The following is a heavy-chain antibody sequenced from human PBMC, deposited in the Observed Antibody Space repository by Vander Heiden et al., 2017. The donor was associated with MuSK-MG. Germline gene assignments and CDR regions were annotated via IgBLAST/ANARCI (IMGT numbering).Heavy chain of an antibody. Sequence: EVQLVESGGGVVQPGGSLRLSCAASGFTFSSYARSGVGKATRKGMEWGSAIRGRGGRTYYEDSVKGRFTISRDKSKNTLYLQMNSRRAEDTDVYYCATPRGEIDYWGQGTLVTVS. D-gene: IGHD3-16*01. CDR3: ATPRGEIDY. V-gene: IGHV3-23*04. J-gene: IGHJ4*02. CDR2: IRGRGGRT. CDR1: GFTFSSYA.